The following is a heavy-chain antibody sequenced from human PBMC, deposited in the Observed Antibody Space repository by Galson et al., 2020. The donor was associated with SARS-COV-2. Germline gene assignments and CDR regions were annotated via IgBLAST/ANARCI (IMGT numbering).Heavy chain of an antibody. CDR1: GGSISSSNW. CDR3: TRGPYSGSYRWFDP. D-gene: IGHD1-26*01. J-gene: IGHJ5*02. CDR2: IHHSGST. Sequence: SETLSLTCAVSGGSISSSNWWSWVRQPPGKGLEWIGEIHHSGSTNYNPSLKSRVTISVNKSKNQFSLKVTFVTAADTAVYYCTRGPYSGSYRWFDPWGQGTLVTVSS. V-gene: IGHV4-4*02.